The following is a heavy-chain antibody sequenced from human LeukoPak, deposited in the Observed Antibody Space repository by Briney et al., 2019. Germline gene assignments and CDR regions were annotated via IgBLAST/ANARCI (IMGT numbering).Heavy chain of an antibody. V-gene: IGHV4-61*01. D-gene: IGHD5-18*01. Sequence: SETLSLTCTVSGGSISSGSYWWSWIRQPPGKGLEWIGYIYYSGSTNYNPSLKSRVTISVDTSKNQFSLKLSSVTAADTAVYYCARAGGDTAMVTVDYWGQGTLVTVSS. J-gene: IGHJ4*02. CDR2: IYYSGST. CDR3: ARAGGDTAMVTVDY. CDR1: GGSISSGSYW.